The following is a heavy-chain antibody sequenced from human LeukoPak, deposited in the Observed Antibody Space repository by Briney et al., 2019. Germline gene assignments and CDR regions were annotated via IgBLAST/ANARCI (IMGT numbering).Heavy chain of an antibody. CDR2: IWYDGSNK. CDR1: GFTFSNYG. V-gene: IGHV3-33*01. CDR3: AREGPRGNSQFDY. Sequence: GGSLRLSCAASGFTFSNYGMHWVRQAPGKGLEWVALIWYDGSNKYYTDSVKGRLTISRDNSKDTLFLQMNGLRAEDTAVYYCAREGPRGNSQFDYWGQGTLVTVSS. D-gene: IGHD2/OR15-2a*01. J-gene: IGHJ4*02.